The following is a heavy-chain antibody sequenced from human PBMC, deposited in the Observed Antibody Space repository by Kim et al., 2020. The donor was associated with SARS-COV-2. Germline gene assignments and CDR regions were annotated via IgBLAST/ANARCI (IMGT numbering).Heavy chain of an antibody. CDR3: ARVVAGD. J-gene: IGHJ4*02. CDR2: PDGSEK. Sequence: PDGSEKYYVDSVKGRFTISRDNAKNSLYLQMGSLRAEDTAVYYCARVVAGDWGQGTLVTVSP. V-gene: IGHV3-7*03.